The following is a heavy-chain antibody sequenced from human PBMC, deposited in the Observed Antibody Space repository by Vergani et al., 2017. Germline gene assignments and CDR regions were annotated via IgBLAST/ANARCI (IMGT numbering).Heavy chain of an antibody. Sequence: EVQLVESGGGLVQPGRSLRLSCAASGFTFSSYSMNWVRQAPGKGLEWVSSISSSSSYIYYADSVKGRFTISRDNAKNSLYLQMNSLRAEDTAVYYCAREGQWLTDYYGMDVWGQGTTVTVSS. D-gene: IGHD6-19*01. CDR3: AREGQWLTDYYGMDV. CDR1: GFTFSSYS. CDR2: ISSSSSYI. J-gene: IGHJ6*02. V-gene: IGHV3-21*01.